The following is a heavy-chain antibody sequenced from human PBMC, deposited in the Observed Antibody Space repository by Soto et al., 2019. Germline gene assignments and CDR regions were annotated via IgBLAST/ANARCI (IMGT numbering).Heavy chain of an antibody. Sequence: PGGSLRLSCTASGFAFNNFAIHWVRQAPGKGLEWVAVISYDGSNKYYADSVKGRFTISRDNSKNTVYLQMNSLRAEDTAVYYCARPTSGSPPRNYYYGMDVSVHGTTVTVSS. CDR2: ISYDGSNK. D-gene: IGHD1-26*01. CDR3: ARPTSGSPPRNYYYGMDV. CDR1: GFAFNNFA. V-gene: IGHV3-30-3*01. J-gene: IGHJ6*02.